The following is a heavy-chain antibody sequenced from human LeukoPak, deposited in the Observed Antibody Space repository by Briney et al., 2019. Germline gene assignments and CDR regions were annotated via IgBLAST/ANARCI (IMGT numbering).Heavy chain of an antibody. J-gene: IGHJ4*02. CDR3: AKVQYSSGWLHDY. Sequence: PGGSLRLSCAASGFTFEHFAMHWVRQVPGKGLEWVSAISGSGGGTYYADSVKGRFTISRDNSKKMLFLQMHSLRAEDTAVYYCAKVQYSSGWLHDYWGQGTLVTVSS. D-gene: IGHD6-19*01. V-gene: IGHV3-23*01. CDR2: ISGSGGGT. CDR1: GFTFEHFA.